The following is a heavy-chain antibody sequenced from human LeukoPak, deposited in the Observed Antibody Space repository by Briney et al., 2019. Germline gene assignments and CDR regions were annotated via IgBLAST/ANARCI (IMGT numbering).Heavy chain of an antibody. CDR3: AGEFYYYDSSGFDH. V-gene: IGHV4-4*07. J-gene: IGHJ4*02. Sequence: SETLSLTCTVSGGSISSYYWSWIRQPAGKGLEWIGRIYTSGSTNYNPSLKSRVTMSVDTSKNQFSLKLSSVTAADTAVYYCAGEFYYYDSSGFDHWGQGTLVTVSS. D-gene: IGHD3-22*01. CDR2: IYTSGST. CDR1: GGSISSYY.